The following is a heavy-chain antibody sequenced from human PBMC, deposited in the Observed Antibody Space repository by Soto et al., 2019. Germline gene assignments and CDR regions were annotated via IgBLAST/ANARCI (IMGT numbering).Heavy chain of an antibody. D-gene: IGHD3-22*01. CDR3: ARDYYDSSGPNWFDP. CDR2: IYYSGST. Sequence: QVQLQESGPGLVKPSQTLSLTCTVSGGSISSGGYYWSWIRQHAGKGLEWIGYIYYSGSTYYNPSLKRRVTISVDTSKNQFSLKLSSVTAADTAVYYCARDYYDSSGPNWFDPWGQGTLVTVSS. V-gene: IGHV4-31*03. J-gene: IGHJ5*02. CDR1: GGSISSGGYY.